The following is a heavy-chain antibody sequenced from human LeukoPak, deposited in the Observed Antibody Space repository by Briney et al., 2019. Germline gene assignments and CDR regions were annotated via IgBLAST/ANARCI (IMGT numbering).Heavy chain of an antibody. D-gene: IGHD4-17*01. CDR3: ARGHYGDYVLDY. J-gene: IGHJ4*02. V-gene: IGHV4-34*01. CDR1: GGSFSGYY. CDR2: INHSGST. Sequence: SETLSLTCAVYGGSFSGYYWSWIRQPPGKGLEWIGEINHSGSTNYNPSLKSRVTISVDRSKNQFSLKLSSVTAADTAVYYCARGHYGDYVLDYWGQGTLVTVSS.